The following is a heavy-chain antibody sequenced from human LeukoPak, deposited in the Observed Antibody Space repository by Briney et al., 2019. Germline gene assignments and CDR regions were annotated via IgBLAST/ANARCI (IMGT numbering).Heavy chain of an antibody. D-gene: IGHD4-17*01. Sequence: PSQTLSLTCTVPGGSISSGSYYWSWIRQPAGKGLEWIGRIYTSGSTNYNPSLKSRVTISVDTSKNQFSLKLSSVTAADTAVYYCARDGVGGYGEWGQGTLVTVSS. J-gene: IGHJ4*02. CDR2: IYTSGST. V-gene: IGHV4-61*02. CDR3: ARDGVGGYGE. CDR1: GGSISSGSYY.